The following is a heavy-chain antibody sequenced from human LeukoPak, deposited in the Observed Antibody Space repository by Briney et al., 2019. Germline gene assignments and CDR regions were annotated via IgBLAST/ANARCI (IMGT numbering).Heavy chain of an antibody. Sequence: PSETLSLTCTVSGGSISSYYWSWIRQPPGKGLEWIGYIYYSGSTNYNPSLKSRVTISVDTFKNQFSLKLSSVTAADTAVYYCARDYGGGYCSSTSCQSRFDPWGQGTLVTVSS. CDR3: ARDYGGGYCSSTSCQSRFDP. V-gene: IGHV4-59*01. CDR1: GGSISSYY. D-gene: IGHD2-2*01. J-gene: IGHJ5*02. CDR2: IYYSGST.